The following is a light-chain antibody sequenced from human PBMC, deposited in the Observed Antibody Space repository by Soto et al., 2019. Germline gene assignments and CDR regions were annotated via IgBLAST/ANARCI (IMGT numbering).Light chain of an antibody. CDR1: QGISSS. CDR3: QQLTSIPPYT. V-gene: IGKV1-9*01. CDR2: AAS. J-gene: IGKJ2*01. Sequence: IQLTQSPSSLSASVGDRVTITCRASQGISSSLAWYQQKPGKAPKLLIYAASALQSGVPSRFSGSGYGTDFTLTISSLQPEDSATYYCQQLTSIPPYTFGQGTKLEVK.